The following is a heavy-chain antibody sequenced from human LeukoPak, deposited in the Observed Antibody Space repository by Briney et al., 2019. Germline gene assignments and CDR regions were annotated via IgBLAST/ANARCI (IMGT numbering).Heavy chain of an antibody. V-gene: IGHV4-30-4*01. J-gene: IGHJ5*02. CDR2: IYYSGST. D-gene: IGHD6-13*01. CDR1: GGSISSGDYY. CDR3: ARVPCSSLNWFDP. Sequence: SQTLSLTCTVSGGSISSGDYYWSWIRQPPGKGLEWIGYIYYSGSTYYNPSLKSRVTISVDTSKNQFSLKLSSVTAADTAVYYCARVPCSSLNWFDPWGQGTLVTVSS.